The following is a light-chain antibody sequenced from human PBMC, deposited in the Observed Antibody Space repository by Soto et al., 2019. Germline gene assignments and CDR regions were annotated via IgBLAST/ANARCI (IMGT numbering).Light chain of an antibody. Sequence: QSALTQPASVSGSPGQSITISCTGTSSDVGGYNYVSWYQQHPGKAPKLMIYDVSNRPSGVSNRFSGSKSGNTASLTISGLQAEDEGDYYCCSYTSSSPVVFGGGTKLTVL. J-gene: IGLJ2*01. CDR3: CSYTSSSPVV. V-gene: IGLV2-14*01. CDR2: DVS. CDR1: SSDVGGYNY.